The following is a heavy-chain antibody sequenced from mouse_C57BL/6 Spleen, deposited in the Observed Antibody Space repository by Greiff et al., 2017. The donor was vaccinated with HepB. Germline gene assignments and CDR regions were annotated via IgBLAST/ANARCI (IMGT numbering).Heavy chain of an antibody. CDR1: GYTFTDYY. D-gene: IGHD2-12*01. CDR3: AREGLLYPPYFDY. Sequence: EVQLQQSGPELVKPGASVKISCKASGYTFTDYYMNWVKQSHGKSLEWIGDINPNNGGTSYNQKFKGKATLTVDKSSSTAYMELRSLTSEDSAVYYWAREGLLYPPYFDYWGQGTTLTVSS. CDR2: INPNNGGT. J-gene: IGHJ2*01. V-gene: IGHV1-26*01.